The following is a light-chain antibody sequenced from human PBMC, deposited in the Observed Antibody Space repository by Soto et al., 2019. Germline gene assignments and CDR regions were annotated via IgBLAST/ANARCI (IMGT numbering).Light chain of an antibody. CDR3: QTWGSGSVL. CDR1: SGHSNYA. J-gene: IGLJ2*01. CDR2: LNSDGSH. Sequence: QPVLTQSPSASASLGASVKLTCTLSSGHSNYAIAWHQQQPEKGPRFLMKLNSDGSHTKGDGIPDRFSGSSSGAERYLTISSLQSEDEADYYCQTWGSGSVLFGGGTQLTVL. V-gene: IGLV4-69*01.